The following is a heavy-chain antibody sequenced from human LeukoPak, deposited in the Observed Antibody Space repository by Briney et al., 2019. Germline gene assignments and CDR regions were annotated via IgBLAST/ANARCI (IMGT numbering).Heavy chain of an antibody. CDR2: IYTSGST. Sequence: PSETLSLTCTVSGGSISSYYWSWIRQPAGKGLEWIGRIYTSGSTNYNPSLKSRVTISVDTSKNQFSLKLSSVTAADTAVYYCARGGYYDSSGYYGPRSNRHLDYWGQGTLVTVSS. J-gene: IGHJ4*02. CDR1: GGSISSYY. CDR3: ARGGYYDSSGYYGPRSNRHLDY. D-gene: IGHD3-22*01. V-gene: IGHV4-4*07.